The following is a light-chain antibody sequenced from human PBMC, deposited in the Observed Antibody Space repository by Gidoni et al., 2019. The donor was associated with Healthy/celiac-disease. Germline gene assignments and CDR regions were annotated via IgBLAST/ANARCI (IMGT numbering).Light chain of an antibody. Sequence: DIVLTPSPDSLALSLGETATINCTSSQSLSYSSDNKNFLAWYKQRPGQPPRLLVYWASTRKSGVPDRFSGSGSGTEFTLTISSLQAEDAAVYYCQQYFTTPPTFGHGTKVEV. V-gene: IGKV4-1*01. CDR2: WAS. J-gene: IGKJ1*01. CDR3: QQYFTTPPT. CDR1: QSLSYSSDNKNF.